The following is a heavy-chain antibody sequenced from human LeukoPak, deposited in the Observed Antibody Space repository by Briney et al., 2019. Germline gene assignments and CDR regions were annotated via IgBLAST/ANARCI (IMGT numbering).Heavy chain of an antibody. J-gene: IGHJ4*02. Sequence: SETLSLTCTVSGGSISSGGYYWSWIRQPPGKGLEWIGEINHSGSTNYNPSLKSRVTISVDTSKNQFSLKLSSVTAADTAVYYRARGLGQFDYWGQGTLVTVSS. CDR2: INHSGST. CDR1: GGSISSGGYY. V-gene: IGHV4-39*07. CDR3: ARGLGQFDY.